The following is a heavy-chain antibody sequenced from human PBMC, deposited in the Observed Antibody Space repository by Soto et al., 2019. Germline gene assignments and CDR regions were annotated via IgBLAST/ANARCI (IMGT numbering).Heavy chain of an antibody. CDR3: AGYYYDSSGYYSGFDY. D-gene: IGHD3-22*01. V-gene: IGHV3-11*06. CDR2: ISSSSSYT. Sequence: GGSLRLSCAASGFTFSDYYMSWIRQAPGKGLEWVSYISSSSSYTNYADSVKGRFTISRDNAKNSLYLQMNSLRAEDTAVYYCAGYYYDSSGYYSGFDYWGQGTQVTVSS. J-gene: IGHJ4*02. CDR1: GFTFSDYY.